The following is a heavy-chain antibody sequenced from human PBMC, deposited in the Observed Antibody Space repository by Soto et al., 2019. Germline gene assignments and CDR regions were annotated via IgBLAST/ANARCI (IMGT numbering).Heavy chain of an antibody. CDR1: GGTFSSHS. J-gene: IGHJ4*02. CDR3: GREVGYGDFSAALLD. D-gene: IGHD4-17*01. V-gene: IGHV1-69*01. Sequence: VQLMQSGAEVKQPGSSVKVSCKASGGTFSSHSINWVRQAPGQGLEWMGGIITLFGTANYAQNFQGRVTITADQSTSTAYMELNRLRSDDTAVYYCGREVGYGDFSAALLDWGQGTLVTVSS. CDR2: IITLFGTA.